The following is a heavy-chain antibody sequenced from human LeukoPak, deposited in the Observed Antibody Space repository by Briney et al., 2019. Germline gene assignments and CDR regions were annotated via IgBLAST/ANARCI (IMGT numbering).Heavy chain of an antibody. J-gene: IGHJ4*02. Sequence: PGGSLRLSCAASGFTFTSYAMSWVRQAPGKLLEWVSAISCSGGSTYYADSVKGRFTISRDNSKSTLFLQMNRLRAEDTAVYYCAKDPRVGSRVATPCHWGQGTLVTVSS. CDR2: ISCSGGST. CDR1: GFTFTSYA. CDR3: AKDPRVGSRVATPCH. V-gene: IGHV3-23*01. D-gene: IGHD5-24*01.